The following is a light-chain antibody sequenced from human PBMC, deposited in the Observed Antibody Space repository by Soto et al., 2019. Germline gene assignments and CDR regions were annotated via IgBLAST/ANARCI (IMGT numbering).Light chain of an antibody. V-gene: IGLV2-14*01. CDR1: SSDVGNYIF. Sequence: QSVLTQPASVSGSPGQSITISCTGTSSDVGNYIFVSWYRQHPGKAPKLMIYDINNRPSGVSNRFSGSKSGNTASLTISGLQAEDEADYSCVSYTTSASYVFGTGTKVTV. CDR2: DIN. CDR3: VSYTTSASYV. J-gene: IGLJ1*01.